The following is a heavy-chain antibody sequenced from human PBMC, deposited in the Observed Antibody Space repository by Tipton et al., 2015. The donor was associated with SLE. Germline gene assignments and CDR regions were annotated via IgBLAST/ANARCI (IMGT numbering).Heavy chain of an antibody. Sequence: SLRLSCAASGFTVSNNYMSWVRQASGKGLEWVSWISGSGRTNYYADSVKGRFTISRDNADNSLYLHMTSRKVEDTAVYFCARSEGYGHLPAFWGQGTRVVVSS. J-gene: IGHJ4*02. CDR3: ARSEGYGHLPAF. CDR1: GFTVSNNY. CDR2: ISGSGRTN. D-gene: IGHD5-18*01. V-gene: IGHV3-11*01.